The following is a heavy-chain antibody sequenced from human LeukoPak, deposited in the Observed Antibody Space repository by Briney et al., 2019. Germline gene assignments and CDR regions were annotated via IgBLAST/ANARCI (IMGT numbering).Heavy chain of an antibody. CDR1: EFAFTSYA. V-gene: IGHV3-23*01. D-gene: IGHD3-10*01. Sequence: GGPLSLSCAAFEFAFTSYALSWFRKAPGKGLEWFSSITGSADSTYYADSVKGRFTISRDNSKNTVYLHLNGLGAEDTAVYYCAKDRSVWFGEFLNWGQGTPLTVSS. J-gene: IGHJ4*02. CDR3: AKDRSVWFGEFLN. CDR2: ITGSADST.